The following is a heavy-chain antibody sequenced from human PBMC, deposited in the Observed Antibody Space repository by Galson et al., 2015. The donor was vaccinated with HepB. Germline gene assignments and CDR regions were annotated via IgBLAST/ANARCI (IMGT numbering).Heavy chain of an antibody. J-gene: IGHJ4*02. CDR1: GFTFSSYA. CDR3: GRGGLRAVAGTKGDY. CDR2: TSYDGSNN. D-gene: IGHD6-19*01. Sequence: SLRLSCAASGFTFSSYAMHWVRQAPGKGLEWVAVTSYDGSNNYYGDLVKGRFSISRDSSKNTLFLQMRSVRTDDTAVYYCGRGGLRAVAGTKGDYWGQGSLVTVSS. V-gene: IGHV3-30-3*01.